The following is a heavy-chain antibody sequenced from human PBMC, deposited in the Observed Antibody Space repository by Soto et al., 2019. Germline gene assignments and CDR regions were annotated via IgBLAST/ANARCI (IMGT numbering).Heavy chain of an antibody. V-gene: IGHV1-69*13. CDR1: GGTFSSYA. D-gene: IGHD3-3*01. CDR3: ASDYDFWSGYYRRFGY. Sequence: ASVKVSCKASGGTFSSYAISLVRQAPGQGLEWMGGIIPIFGTANYAQKFQGRVTITADESTSTAYMELSSLRSEDTAVYYCASDYDFWSGYYRRFGYWGQGTLVTVSS. CDR2: IIPIFGTA. J-gene: IGHJ4*02.